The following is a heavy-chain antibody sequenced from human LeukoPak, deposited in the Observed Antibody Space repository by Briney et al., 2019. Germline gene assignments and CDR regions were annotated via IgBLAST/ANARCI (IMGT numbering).Heavy chain of an antibody. CDR3: SRERREYINSNYYYYYMDV. CDR1: DGSISSYY. CDR2: IYYSGST. V-gene: IGHV4-59*01. J-gene: IGHJ6*03. Sequence: PSETLTLTCTVSDGSISSYYWSWIRQPPGKGLEWIGYIYYSGSTNYNPSLKSRVTISVDTSKNQFSLKLSSVTAADTAVYYCSRERREYINSNYYYYYMDVWGKGTTVTVSS. D-gene: IGHD1-1*01.